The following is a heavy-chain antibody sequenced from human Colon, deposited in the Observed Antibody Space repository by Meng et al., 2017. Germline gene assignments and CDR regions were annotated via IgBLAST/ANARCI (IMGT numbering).Heavy chain of an antibody. J-gene: IGHJ4*02. V-gene: IGHV3-21*01. CDR1: GFSFIDTW. CDR2: ISTSSSYI. Sequence: EAQLVGSGGGLVKAGGSLRLSCAASGFSFIDTWMSWVRQVPGKGLEWVSSISTSSSYIYYADSVKGRFTISRDDAKNSLYLQMNSLRAEDTAVYYCARELQLGYWGQGTLVTVSS. D-gene: IGHD5-24*01. CDR3: ARELQLGY.